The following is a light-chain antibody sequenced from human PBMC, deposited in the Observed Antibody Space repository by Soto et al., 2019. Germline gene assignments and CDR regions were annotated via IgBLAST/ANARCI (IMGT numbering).Light chain of an antibody. CDR3: QQSNKWPYT. CDR2: GAS. Sequence: EIVMTQSPATLSVSPGERATLSCRASQSVSGNLAWYQQKPGQAPRLLFYGASTRATRIPARFSGTGSGTDFTLTISSLQSEDFAVYYCQQSNKWPYTFGQGTKLEIK. J-gene: IGKJ2*01. V-gene: IGKV3-15*01. CDR1: QSVSGN.